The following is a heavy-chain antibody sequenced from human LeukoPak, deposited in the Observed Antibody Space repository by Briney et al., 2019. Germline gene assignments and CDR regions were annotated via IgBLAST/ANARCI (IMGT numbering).Heavy chain of an antibody. Sequence: SETLSLTCTVSGGSFRDHYWSWIRQFPGKTLEWIGYIYYSGTTNYSPSLKSRVTISVDTSKNQFSLKLSSVTAADTAVYYCARGGGYYYDSIDYWGQGSLVTVSS. D-gene: IGHD3-22*01. CDR2: IYYSGTT. J-gene: IGHJ4*02. CDR1: GGSFRDHY. V-gene: IGHV4-59*11. CDR3: ARGGGYYYDSIDY.